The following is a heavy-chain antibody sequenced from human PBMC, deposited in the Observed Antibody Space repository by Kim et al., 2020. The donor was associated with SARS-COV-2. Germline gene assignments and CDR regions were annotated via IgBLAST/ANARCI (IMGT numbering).Heavy chain of an antibody. V-gene: IGHV5-51*01. CDR1: GYSFTSYW. Sequence: GESLKISCKGSGYSFTSYWIGWVRQMPGKGLEWMGIIYPGDSDTRYSPSFQGQVTISADKSISTAYLQWSSLKASDTAMYYCAASYYYDSSGGEYYFDYWGQGTLVTVSS. CDR3: AASYYYDSSGGEYYFDY. J-gene: IGHJ4*02. D-gene: IGHD3-22*01. CDR2: IYPGDSDT.